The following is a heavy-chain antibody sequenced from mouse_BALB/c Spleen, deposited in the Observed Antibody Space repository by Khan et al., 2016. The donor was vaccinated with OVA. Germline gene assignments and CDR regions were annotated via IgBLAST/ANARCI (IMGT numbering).Heavy chain of an antibody. CDR3: AKSDRYDVYFDY. Sequence: VQLKQSGPELVKPGASVKMSCKASGYTFTSYVMHWLRQKPGQGLEWIGYIYTYNDDTKYNEKFKGKATLTSDKSNSTAFMEISSPTSEYSAVYYCAKSDRYDVYFDYWGQGTTLTVSS. CDR2: IYTYNDDT. D-gene: IGHD2-14*01. J-gene: IGHJ2*01. V-gene: IGHV1S136*01. CDR1: GYTFTSYV.